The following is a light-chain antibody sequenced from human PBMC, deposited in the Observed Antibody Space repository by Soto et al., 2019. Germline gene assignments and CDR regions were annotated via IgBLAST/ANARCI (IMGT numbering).Light chain of an antibody. Sequence: EIVLTQSPGTLTLSPGEIATLSCRASQSVSSTYLAWYQQKPGQAPRLLIYGASSRATDIPDRFSGSVSGTHFTLTISRLEPEDSAVYYCQQSKKFGQGTKVDIK. CDR2: GAS. CDR1: QSVSSTY. CDR3: QQSKK. J-gene: IGKJ1*01. V-gene: IGKV3-20*01.